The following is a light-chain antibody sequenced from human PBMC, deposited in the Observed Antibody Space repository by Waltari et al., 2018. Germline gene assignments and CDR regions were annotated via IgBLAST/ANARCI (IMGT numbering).Light chain of an antibody. CDR3: SSYTSTSTLWV. CDR1: TSDVDAYNY. Sequence: QSALTQPASVSGSPGQSITISCTGTTSDVDAYNYVSWYQQFPGKAPKLIIYDVYNRPSGVSTRFSGSKSGATASLTISVLQADDEAEYWCSSYTSTSTLWVFGGGTKLTV. V-gene: IGLV2-14*03. J-gene: IGLJ3*02. CDR2: DVY.